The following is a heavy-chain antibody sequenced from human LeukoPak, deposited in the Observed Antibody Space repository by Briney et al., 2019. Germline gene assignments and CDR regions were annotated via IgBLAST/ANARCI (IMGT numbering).Heavy chain of an antibody. CDR1: GFTFNTYA. J-gene: IGHJ4*02. V-gene: IGHV3-23*01. CDR3: AREGTNWNDGRFDY. D-gene: IGHD1-1*01. CDR2: ISGSAGST. Sequence: GGLLRLSCAASGFTFNTYAMNWVRQAPGKGLECVSGISGSAGSTYYADSVKGRFTISRDNSKNTLYLQMNSLRAEDTAVYYCAREGTNWNDGRFDYWGQGTLVTVSS.